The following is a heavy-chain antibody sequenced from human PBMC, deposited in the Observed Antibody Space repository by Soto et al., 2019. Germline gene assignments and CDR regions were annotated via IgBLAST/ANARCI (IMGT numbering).Heavy chain of an antibody. Sequence: EASVKVSCKASGYTFTSYYIHWVRQAPGQGLEWVGAINPTGGSTTYAQMFQGRLTMTRDASTSTVYMEMSSLRSDDTALYYCARDRGRAAAGDYYYYGMDVWAQGTTVTVSS. D-gene: IGHD6-13*01. CDR2: INPTGGST. CDR3: ARDRGRAAAGDYYYYGMDV. V-gene: IGHV1-46*01. J-gene: IGHJ6*02. CDR1: GYTFTSYY.